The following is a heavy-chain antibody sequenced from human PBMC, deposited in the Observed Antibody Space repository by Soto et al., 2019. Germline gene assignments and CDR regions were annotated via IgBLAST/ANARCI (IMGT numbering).Heavy chain of an antibody. D-gene: IGHD2-21*01. CDR2: ISGRGGST. V-gene: IGHV3-23*01. J-gene: IGHJ6*04. CDR1: GFTFSNYV. CDR3: AKGLYCYGEDCSVYSYYVMDV. Sequence: EVQLLESGGGVVQPGGSLGLSCAVSGFTFSNYVMRWVRQAPGKGLEWVSSISGRGGSTHYADSVKGRFTMSRDNSKNMLYLEMNNVTAEDTAICYCAKGLYCYGEDCSVYSYYVMDVWGKGTTVIVSS.